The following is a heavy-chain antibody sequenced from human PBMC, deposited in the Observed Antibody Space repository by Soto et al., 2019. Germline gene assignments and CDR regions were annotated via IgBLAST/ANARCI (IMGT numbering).Heavy chain of an antibody. D-gene: IGHD3-16*01. Sequence: QVQLVQSGPEVKKTGSSMKVSCKASGGPFRGYGLNWVRQAPGQGLEWIGGIIPNFGAPNYAQKFQGRVSITADEVTTTIYMELKGLRSKDTAVYYCATPARDFYGPFYQHSGLDVWGQGTRLTVSS. CDR2: IIPNFGAP. J-gene: IGHJ6*02. V-gene: IGHV1-69*01. CDR3: ATPARDFYGPFYQHSGLDV. CDR1: GGPFRGYG.